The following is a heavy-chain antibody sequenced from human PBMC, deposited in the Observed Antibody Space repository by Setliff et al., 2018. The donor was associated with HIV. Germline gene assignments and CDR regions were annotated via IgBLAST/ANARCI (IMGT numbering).Heavy chain of an antibody. J-gene: IGHJ5*02. Sequence: ASVKVSCKASGYTFTGYYIHWVRQAPGQGLEWMGWINPNNGGTKYAQKFQGRVTMTRDTSISTAYMELSRLRSEDTAVYYCARDFGGYCSSMSCPGLFDPWGQGTLVTVSS. CDR2: INPNNGGT. V-gene: IGHV1-2*02. D-gene: IGHD2-2*01. CDR1: GYTFTGYY. CDR3: ARDFGGYCSSMSCPGLFDP.